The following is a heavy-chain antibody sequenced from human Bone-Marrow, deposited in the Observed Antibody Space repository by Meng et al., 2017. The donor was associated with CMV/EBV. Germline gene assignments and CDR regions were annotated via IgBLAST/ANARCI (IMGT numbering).Heavy chain of an antibody. D-gene: IGHD2-8*01. CDR1: GFTFSSYS. CDR2: ISSSSSYI. CDR3: ASGNPMEGNDY. J-gene: IGHJ4*02. Sequence: GESLKIAWAASGFTFSSYSMNWVRQAPGKGLEWVSSISSSSSYIYYADSVKGRFTISRDNAKNSLYLQMNSLRAEDTAVYYCASGNPMEGNDYWGQGTLVTVSS. V-gene: IGHV3-21*01.